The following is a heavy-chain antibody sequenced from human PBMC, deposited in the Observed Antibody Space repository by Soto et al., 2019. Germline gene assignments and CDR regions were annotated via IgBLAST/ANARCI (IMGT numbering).Heavy chain of an antibody. Sequence: EMQLVESGGGLVQPGGSLRLSCAASGFTFSRYSMNWVRQAPGKGLECISYITSESTTIYYADSVKGRFTISRDNAKNSLFLQMNSLRDEDTAMYYCARDNGRAGSFDPWGQGTLVTVSS. CDR3: ARDNGRAGSFDP. D-gene: IGHD6-13*01. J-gene: IGHJ5*02. V-gene: IGHV3-48*02. CDR1: GFTFSRYS. CDR2: ITSESTTI.